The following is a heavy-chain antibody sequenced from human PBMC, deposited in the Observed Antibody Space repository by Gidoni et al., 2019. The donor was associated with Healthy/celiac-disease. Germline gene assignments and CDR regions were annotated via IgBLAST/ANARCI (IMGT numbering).Heavy chain of an antibody. CDR1: GGSISSSNW. Sequence: QVQLQESGPGLVKPSWTLSLTCAVSGGSISSSNWWSWVRQPPGKGLEWIGEIYHSGSTNYNPSLKSRVTISVDKSKNQFSLKLSSVTAADTAVYYCARIPALGGYGSGSSPHYYGMDVWGQGTTVTVSS. V-gene: IGHV4-4*02. CDR3: ARIPALGGYGSGSSPHYYGMDV. D-gene: IGHD3-10*01. CDR2: IYHSGST. J-gene: IGHJ6*02.